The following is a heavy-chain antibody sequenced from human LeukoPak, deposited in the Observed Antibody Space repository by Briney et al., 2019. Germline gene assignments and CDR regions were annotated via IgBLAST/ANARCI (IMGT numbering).Heavy chain of an antibody. V-gene: IGHV1-8*01. J-gene: IGHJ5*02. Sequence: GASVKVSCKASGYTFTNYEINWVRQATGQGPEWMGWMNPNTGKTGYAQNFQGRVTMTRETSTSTAYMELSSLRSEDTAVYYCVRDRADGSYYGPWGQGTRVIVSS. CDR2: MNPNTGKT. CDR1: GYTFTNYE. CDR3: VRDRADGSYYGP. D-gene: IGHD1-26*01.